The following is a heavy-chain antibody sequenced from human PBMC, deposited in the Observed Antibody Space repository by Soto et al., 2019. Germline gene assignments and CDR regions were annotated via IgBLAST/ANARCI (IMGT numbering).Heavy chain of an antibody. Sequence: SETLSLTCAVYDGSFSGHSWTWIRQSPGKGLEWIGDINHSGRVNYSPSLKSRVTISLDTSKNQFSLTLSAVTAADTAMYYCSTRAYDTNGYYRFDPWGQGTLVTVSS. J-gene: IGHJ5*01. V-gene: IGHV4-34*01. CDR2: INHSGRV. CDR1: DGSFSGHS. CDR3: STRAYDTNGYYRFDP. D-gene: IGHD3-22*01.